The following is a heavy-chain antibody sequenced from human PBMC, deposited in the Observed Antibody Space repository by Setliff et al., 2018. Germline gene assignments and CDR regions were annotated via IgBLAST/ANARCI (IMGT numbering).Heavy chain of an antibody. D-gene: IGHD1-26*01. CDR2: INTNTGNP. CDR3: ARDPSGVYYYYGMDV. V-gene: IGHV7-4-1*02. Sequence: ASVKVSCKASGYTFTSYAMNWVRQAPGQGLEWVGWINTNTGNPTYAQGFTGRFVFSLDTSVSTAYLQISSLKAEDTAVYYCARDPSGVYYYYGMDVWGQGTTVTVSS. J-gene: IGHJ6*02. CDR1: GYTFTSYA.